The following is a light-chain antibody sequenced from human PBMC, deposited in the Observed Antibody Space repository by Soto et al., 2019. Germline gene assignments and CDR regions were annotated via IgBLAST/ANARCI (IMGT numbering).Light chain of an antibody. CDR1: QSVSSY. CDR3: QQRSNWPGYT. J-gene: IGKJ2*01. CDR2: DAS. V-gene: IGKV3-11*01. Sequence: EIVLTQSPATLSLSPGERATLSCRASQSVSSYLAWYQQKPGQAPRLLIYDASTRATGIPARFSGSGSGTDFIPTISSLEDEDFAVYYCQQRSNWPGYTFGQGTKLEIK.